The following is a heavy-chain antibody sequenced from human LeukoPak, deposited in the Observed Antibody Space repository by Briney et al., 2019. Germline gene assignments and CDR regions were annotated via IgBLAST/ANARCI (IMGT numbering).Heavy chain of an antibody. CDR1: GTTISSYY. J-gene: IGHJ3*02. D-gene: IGHD6-19*01. V-gene: IGHV4-59*03. CDR3: ALDTSGWSDDSFDI. CDR2: IHYSGNT. Sequence: SETLSLTCTVSGTTISSYYWSWIAQPPGKGLEWIGYIHYSGNTNYNPSLKSRVTISIDTSNNQFSLKLSSVTAADTAVYYCALDTSGWSDDSFDIWGQGTTVTVS.